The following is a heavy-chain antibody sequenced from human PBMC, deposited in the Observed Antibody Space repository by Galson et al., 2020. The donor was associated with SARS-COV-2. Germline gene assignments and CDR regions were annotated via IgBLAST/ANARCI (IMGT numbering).Heavy chain of an antibody. Sequence: ASETLSLTCTVSGGSISSGDYYWSWIRQPPGKGLEWIGYIYYSGSTYYNPSLKRRVTISVDTSKNQFSLKLSSVTAADTAVYYCARAYDSSGYYPDYWGQGTLVTVSS. CDR2: IYYSGST. CDR3: ARAYDSSGYYPDY. D-gene: IGHD3-22*01. J-gene: IGHJ4*02. CDR1: GGSISSGDYY. V-gene: IGHV4-30-4*01.